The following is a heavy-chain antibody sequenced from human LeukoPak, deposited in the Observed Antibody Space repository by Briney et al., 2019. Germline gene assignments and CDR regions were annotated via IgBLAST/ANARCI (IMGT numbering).Heavy chain of an antibody. CDR2: IYYSGST. V-gene: IGHV4-39*07. CDR1: GGSISSTTYY. D-gene: IGHD2-2*02. J-gene: IGHJ5*02. Sequence: PSETLSLTCTVSGGSISSTTYYWGWIRQPPGKGLEWIGSIYYSGSTYYNPSLKSRVTISVDTSKNQFSLKLSSVTAADTAVYYCARDLIVVPAAIPGGTWFDPWGQGTLVTVSS. CDR3: ARDLIVVPAAIPGGTWFDP.